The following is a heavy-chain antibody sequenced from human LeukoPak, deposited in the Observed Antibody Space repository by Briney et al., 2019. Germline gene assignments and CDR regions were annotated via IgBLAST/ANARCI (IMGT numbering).Heavy chain of an antibody. CDR2: IKEDGSEK. D-gene: IGHD6-19*01. CDR1: GFTFSSYW. V-gene: IGHV3-7*01. Sequence: GGSLRLSCAASGFTFSSYWMSWVRQAPGKGLEWVADIKEDGSEKYYVDSVKGRFTISRDNAKNSLYLQMNSLRAEDTAVYYCARVRGIAVAGTASIYFDYWGQGTLVTVSS. J-gene: IGHJ4*02. CDR3: ARVRGIAVAGTASIYFDY.